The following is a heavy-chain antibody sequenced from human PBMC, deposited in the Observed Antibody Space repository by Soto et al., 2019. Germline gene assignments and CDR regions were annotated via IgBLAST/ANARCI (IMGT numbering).Heavy chain of an antibody. CDR1: GFTFSTSS. D-gene: IGHD1-26*01. J-gene: IGHJ3*02. Sequence: EVQVLESGGDLVQPGGSLRLTCSVSGFTFSTSSMNWVRQAPGKALEWVSSISGSGDITYYADSVKGRFTTSRDNSKSTVYLQMNSLRVEDTAVYHCAKGWETSIADAFQIWGQGTMVTVSS. V-gene: IGHV3-23*01. CDR2: ISGSGDIT. CDR3: AKGWETSIADAFQI.